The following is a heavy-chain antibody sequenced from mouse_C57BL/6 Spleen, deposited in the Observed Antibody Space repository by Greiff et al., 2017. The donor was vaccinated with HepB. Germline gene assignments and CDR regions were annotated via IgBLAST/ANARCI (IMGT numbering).Heavy chain of an antibody. J-gene: IGHJ2*01. V-gene: IGHV5-6*02. CDR3: ARQPNY. CDR2: ISSGGSYT. Sequence: EVKLVESGGDLVKPGGSLKLSCAASGFTFSSYGMSWVRQTPDKRLEWVATISSGGSYTYYPDSVKGRFTNSRDNAKNTLYLQMSSLKSEDTAMYYCARQPNYWGQGTTLTVSS. CDR1: GFTFSSYG.